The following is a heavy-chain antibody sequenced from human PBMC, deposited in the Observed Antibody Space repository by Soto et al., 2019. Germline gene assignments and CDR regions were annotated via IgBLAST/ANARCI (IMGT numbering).Heavy chain of an antibody. V-gene: IGHV4-39*01. J-gene: IGHJ5*02. CDR3: ARHMTTVTKNYWFDP. CDR2: IYYSGST. D-gene: IGHD4-4*01. Sequence: WVRQAPGKGLEWIGSIYYSGSTYYNPSLKSRVTISVDTSKNQFSLKLSSVTAADTAVYYCARHMTTVTKNYWFDPWGQGTLVTVSS.